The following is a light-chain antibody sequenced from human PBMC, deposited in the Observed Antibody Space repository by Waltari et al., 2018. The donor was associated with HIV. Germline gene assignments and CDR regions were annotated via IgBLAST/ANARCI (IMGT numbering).Light chain of an antibody. V-gene: IGLV9-49*01. J-gene: IGLJ1*01. CDR2: GGTGGIVG. CDR1: SGYREYA. Sequence: QPVLTQSPSASASLGASVTLTCPLSSGYREYAVDWYQQRPGKGPRFGMRGGTGGIVGSRGDGIPDRFSVLGSGLNRNLTISNIHEEDESDYFCGADHGSGFNFVYVFGTGTKVTVL. CDR3: GADHGSGFNFVYV.